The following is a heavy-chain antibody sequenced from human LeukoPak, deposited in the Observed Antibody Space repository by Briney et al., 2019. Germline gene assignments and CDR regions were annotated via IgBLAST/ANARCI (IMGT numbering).Heavy chain of an antibody. CDR1: GFTFSSYG. CDR3: AKGILRFLDTAFDY. CDR2: IRYDGSNK. D-gene: IGHD3-3*01. V-gene: IGHV3-30*02. J-gene: IGHJ4*02. Sequence: PGGSLRLSCAASGFTFSSYGMHWVRQAPGKGLEWVAFIRYDGSNKYYADSVKGRFTISRDNSKNTLYLQMNSLRAEDTAVYYCAKGILRFLDTAFDYWGQGTLVTVSS.